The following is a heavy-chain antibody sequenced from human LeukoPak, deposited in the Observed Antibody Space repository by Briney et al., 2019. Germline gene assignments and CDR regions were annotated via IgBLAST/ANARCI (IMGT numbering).Heavy chain of an antibody. CDR1: GYTFTSYA. CDR3: ARDYEGYDSSGYYPNWFDP. J-gene: IGHJ5*02. V-gene: IGHV1-3*01. D-gene: IGHD3-22*01. Sequence: ASVKVSCKASGYTFTSYAMHWVRQAPGQRLEWMGWINAGNGNTKYSQKFQGRVTITRDTSASTAYMELSSLRSEDTAVYYCARDYEGYDSSGYYPNWFDPWGQGTLVTVSS. CDR2: INAGNGNT.